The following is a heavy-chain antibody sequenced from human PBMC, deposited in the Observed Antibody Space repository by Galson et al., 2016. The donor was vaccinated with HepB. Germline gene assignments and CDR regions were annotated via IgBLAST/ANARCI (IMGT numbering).Heavy chain of an antibody. CDR1: GGIFSSYA. V-gene: IGHV1-69*13. D-gene: IGHD4-17*01. CDR2: IIPSFVTP. CDR3: ARDLGYGDNVGY. J-gene: IGHJ4*02. Sequence: SVKVSCKASGGIFSSYAISWVRQAPGQGLEWMGGIIPSFVTPTYAQKFQGRVTITADESTSTVSMELSSLKSEDTAVYFCARDLGYGDNVGYWGQGTLVIVSS.